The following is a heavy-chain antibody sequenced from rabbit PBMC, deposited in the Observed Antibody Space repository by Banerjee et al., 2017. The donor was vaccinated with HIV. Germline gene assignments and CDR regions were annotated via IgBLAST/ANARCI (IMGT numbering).Heavy chain of an antibody. CDR3: AREFASSNNL. J-gene: IGHJ4*01. CDR1: GLAFSSSYW. V-gene: IGHV1S40*01. Sequence: QSLEESGGDLVKPGASLTLTCTASGLAFSSSYWMSWVRQAPGKGLEWIACIYAAGSDNTYYASWAKGRFTISKTSSTTVTLQMTSLTAADTATYFCAREFASSNNLWGPGTLVTVS. CDR2: IYAAGSDNT. D-gene: IGHD1-1*01.